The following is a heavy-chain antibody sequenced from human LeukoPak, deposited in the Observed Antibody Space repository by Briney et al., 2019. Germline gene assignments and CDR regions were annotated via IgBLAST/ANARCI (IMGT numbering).Heavy chain of an antibody. J-gene: IGHJ4*02. CDR3: ARGALYLDY. V-gene: IGHV1-8*01. CDR1: GYTLTELS. CDR2: MNPNSGNT. Sequence: ASVKVSCKVSGYTLTELSMHWVRQATGQGLEWMGWMNPNSGNTGYAQKFQGRVTMTRNTSISTAYMELSSLRSEDTAVYYCARGALYLDYWGQGTLVTVSS. D-gene: IGHD3-16*01.